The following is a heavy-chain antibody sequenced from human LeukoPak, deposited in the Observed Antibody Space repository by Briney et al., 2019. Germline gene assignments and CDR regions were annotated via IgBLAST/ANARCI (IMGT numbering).Heavy chain of an antibody. CDR1: GFTFDDYA. J-gene: IGHJ6*02. Sequence: GRSLRLSCAASGFTFDDYAMHWVRQAPGKGLEWVSGISWNSGSIGYADSVKGRFTISRDNAKNSLYLQMNSLRAEDTAVYYCARLSSGWGALYGMDVWGQGTTVTVSS. CDR2: ISWNSGSI. CDR3: ARLSSGWGALYGMDV. D-gene: IGHD6-19*01. V-gene: IGHV3-9*01.